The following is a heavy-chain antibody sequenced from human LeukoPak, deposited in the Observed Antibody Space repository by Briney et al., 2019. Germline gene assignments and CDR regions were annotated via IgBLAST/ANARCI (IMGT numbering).Heavy chain of an antibody. J-gene: IGHJ4*02. CDR2: MYNSGTG. D-gene: IGHD1-14*01. CDR1: GASITSHPW. V-gene: IGHV4-4*02. Sequence: PSETLSLTCAVSGASITSHPWNWVRQPPGKGLEWIGEMYNSGTGTYKPSLRSRVTMFFVESKNHFSLKLNSVTAADTAVYYCARGGTGNFTNWGQEVLVTVS. CDR3: ARGGTGNFTN.